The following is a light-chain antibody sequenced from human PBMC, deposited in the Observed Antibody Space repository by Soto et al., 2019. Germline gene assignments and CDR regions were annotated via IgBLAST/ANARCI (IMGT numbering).Light chain of an antibody. CDR3: QQLFIYPPT. J-gene: IGKJ3*01. CDR2: GAS. Sequence: IHLTHSPSSLSASVVDRVTITCRASQGIINYLAWYQQKPGKAPKLLIYGASTLQSGVPSRFGGSGSGTDFTLTVSSLQPEDFATYYCQQLFIYPPTFGPGTKVDIK. V-gene: IGKV1-9*01. CDR1: QGIINY.